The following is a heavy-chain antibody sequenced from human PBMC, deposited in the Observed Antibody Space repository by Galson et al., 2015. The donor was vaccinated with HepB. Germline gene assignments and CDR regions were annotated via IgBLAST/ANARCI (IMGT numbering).Heavy chain of an antibody. J-gene: IGHJ4*02. Sequence: SLRLSCAASGFTFSSYAMHWVRQAPGKGLEWVAVISYDGSNKYYADSVKGRFTISRDNSKNTLYLQMNSLRAEDTAVYYCARDVGIAVAGIFDYWGQGTLVTVSS. V-gene: IGHV3-30*04. CDR1: GFTFSSYA. D-gene: IGHD6-19*01. CDR3: ARDVGIAVAGIFDY. CDR2: ISYDGSNK.